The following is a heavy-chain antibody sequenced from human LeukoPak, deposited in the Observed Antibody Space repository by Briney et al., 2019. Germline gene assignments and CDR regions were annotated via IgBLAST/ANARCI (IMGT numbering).Heavy chain of an antibody. Sequence: SETLSLTCTVSGDSISGYYWSWIRQPPGKGLEWIAFIHSSGTTNYNPSLKSRVSISLDTSNNQFSRNDDSITPSDTAVYYFARGGASSKWFDPWGQGTLVTVSS. J-gene: IGHJ5*02. CDR1: GDSISGYY. V-gene: IGHV4-59*01. CDR3: ARGGASSKWFDP. CDR2: IHSSGTT. D-gene: IGHD6-13*01.